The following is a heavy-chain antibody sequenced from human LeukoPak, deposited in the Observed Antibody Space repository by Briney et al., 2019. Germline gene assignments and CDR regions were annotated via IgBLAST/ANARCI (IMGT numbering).Heavy chain of an antibody. CDR1: GYSFTSYW. CDR2: IFPGDSDT. CDR3: ARRSSGSYSVGGYYYYMDV. Sequence: EPLKISCKGSGYSFTSYWSGWVRQMPGKGLEWMGIIFPGDSDTRYSPSFQGQVRISADKSISTAYLQWSSLKASDTAMYYCARRSSGSYSVGGYYYYMDVWGKGTTVPVSS. V-gene: IGHV5-51*01. D-gene: IGHD1-26*01. J-gene: IGHJ6*03.